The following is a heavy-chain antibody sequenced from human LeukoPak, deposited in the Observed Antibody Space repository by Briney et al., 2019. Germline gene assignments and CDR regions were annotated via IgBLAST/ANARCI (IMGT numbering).Heavy chain of an antibody. CDR2: ISYDGSNK. J-gene: IGHJ6*04. CDR1: GFTFSSYG. D-gene: IGHD3-9*01. V-gene: IGHV3-30*18. CDR3: AKVDILTGAPSVYWYYGMDV. Sequence: PGGSLRLSCAASGFTFSSYGMHWVRQAPGKGLEWVAVISYDGSNKYYADSVKGRFTISRDNSKNTLYLQMNSLRAEDTAVYYCAKVDILTGAPSVYWYYGMDVWGKGTTVTASS.